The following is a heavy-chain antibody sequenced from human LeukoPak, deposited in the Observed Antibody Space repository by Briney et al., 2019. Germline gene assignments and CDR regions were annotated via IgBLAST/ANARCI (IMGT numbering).Heavy chain of an antibody. V-gene: IGHV3-13*01. CDR2: IGIRGDT. CDR3: ARGGIQVSGIDEFDY. Sequence: GGSLRLSCAASGFTFFDYDMHWVRQVIGKGLEWVSAIGIRGDTHYSGSVKGRFTISRENAESSLYLQMNGLRAEDTAVYYCARGGIQVSGIDEFDYWGQGTLVTVSS. D-gene: IGHD6-19*01. CDR1: GFTFFDYD. J-gene: IGHJ4*02.